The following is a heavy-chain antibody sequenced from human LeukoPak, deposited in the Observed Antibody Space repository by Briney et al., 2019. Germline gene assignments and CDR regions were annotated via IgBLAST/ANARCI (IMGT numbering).Heavy chain of an antibody. V-gene: IGHV3-15*01. D-gene: IGHD1-26*01. CDR2: IKSKTDGGTT. CDR3: TGGSYYTFFDY. CDR1: GFTFSNAW. J-gene: IGHJ4*02. Sequence: PGGSLRLSCAASGFTFSNAWMSWVRQAPGKGLEWVGRIKSKTDGGTTDYAAPVKGRFTISRDDSKNTLYLQMNSLKTEDTAVYYCTGGSYYTFFDYWGPGTLVTVSS.